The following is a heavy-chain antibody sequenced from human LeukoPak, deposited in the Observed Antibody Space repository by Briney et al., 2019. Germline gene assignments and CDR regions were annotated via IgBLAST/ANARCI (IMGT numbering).Heavy chain of an antibody. CDR2: ISYDGSNK. CDR1: GFTFSSYA. Sequence: GGSLRLSCAASGFTFSSYAMHWVRQAPGKGLEWVAVISYDGSNKYYADSVKGRFTISRDNSKNTLYLQMNRLRAEDTAVYYCARDLVGPSGSYYSLGYWGQGTLVTVSS. D-gene: IGHD1-26*01. J-gene: IGHJ4*02. CDR3: ARDLVGPSGSYYSLGY. V-gene: IGHV3-30*04.